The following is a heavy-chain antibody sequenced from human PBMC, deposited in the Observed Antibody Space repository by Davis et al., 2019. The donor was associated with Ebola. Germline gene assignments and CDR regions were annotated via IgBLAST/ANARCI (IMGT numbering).Heavy chain of an antibody. CDR2: IWYDGSNK. CDR1: GFTFSSYG. V-gene: IGHV3-33*06. D-gene: IGHD6-6*01. Sequence: GESLKISCAASGFTFSSYGMHWVRQAPGKGLEWVAVIWYDGSNKYYADSVKGRFTISRDNSKNTLYLQMNSLRAEDTAVYYCAKGMYSSSTYYYGMDVWGQGTTVTVSS. CDR3: AKGMYSSSTYYYGMDV. J-gene: IGHJ6*02.